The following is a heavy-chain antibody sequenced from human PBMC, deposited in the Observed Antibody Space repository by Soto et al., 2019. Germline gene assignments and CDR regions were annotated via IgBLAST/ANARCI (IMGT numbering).Heavy chain of an antibody. Sequence: SETLSLTCTVSGGSINGYYWSWIRQPPGKGLQWIGNIYYSGSTNYNPSLKSRVTISVVSSKNQVSLKLSSVAAADTAVYYCTRVGGYYGDYPNFDYWGQGTLVTVSS. J-gene: IGHJ4*02. CDR1: GGSINGYY. CDR2: IYYSGST. D-gene: IGHD4-17*01. V-gene: IGHV4-59*01. CDR3: TRVGGYYGDYPNFDY.